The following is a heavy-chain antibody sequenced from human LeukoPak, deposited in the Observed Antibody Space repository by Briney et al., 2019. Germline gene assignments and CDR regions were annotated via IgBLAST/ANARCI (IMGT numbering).Heavy chain of an antibody. V-gene: IGHV4-59*01. J-gene: IGHJ4*02. Sequence: SETLSLTCTVSGGSISSYYWSWIRQPPGKGLEWIGYIYYSGSTNYNPSLKSRVTISVDTSKNQFSLKLSSVTAADTAVYYCARGLHLGELSLGSPPVFGYWGQGTLVTVSS. CDR1: GGSISSYY. CDR3: ARGLHLGELSLGSPPVFGY. CDR2: IYYSGST. D-gene: IGHD3-16*02.